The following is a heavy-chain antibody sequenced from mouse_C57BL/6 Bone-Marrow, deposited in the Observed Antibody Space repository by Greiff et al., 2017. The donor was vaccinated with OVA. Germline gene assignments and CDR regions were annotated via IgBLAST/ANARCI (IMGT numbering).Heavy chain of an antibody. V-gene: IGHV5-12*01. D-gene: IGHD2-3*01. CDR3: ARRWNYYAMDY. J-gene: IGHJ4*01. CDR1: GFTFSDYY. CDR2: ISNGGGST. Sequence: EVKVEESGGGLVQPGGSLKLSCAASGFTFSDYYMYWVRQTPEKRLEWVAYISNGGGSTYYPDTVKGRFTISRDNAKNTLYLQMSRLKSEDTAMYYCARRWNYYAMDYWGQGTSVTVSS.